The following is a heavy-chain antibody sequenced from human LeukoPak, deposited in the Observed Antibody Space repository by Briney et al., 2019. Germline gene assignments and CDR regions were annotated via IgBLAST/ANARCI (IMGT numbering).Heavy chain of an antibody. CDR1: GFTFNKYW. Sequence: WGSLRLSCAASGFTFNKYWMQWVRQAPGKGLVWVSRIYSDGSSTDYADSVKGRFTISRDNAKNTLYLQMNSLRAEDTAVYYCARESPQVVTLDYWGQGALVTVSS. CDR3: ARESPQVVTLDY. CDR2: IYSDGSST. V-gene: IGHV3-74*01. D-gene: IGHD2-15*01. J-gene: IGHJ4*02.